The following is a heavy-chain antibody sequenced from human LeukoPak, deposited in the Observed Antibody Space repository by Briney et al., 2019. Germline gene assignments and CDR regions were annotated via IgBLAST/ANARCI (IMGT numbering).Heavy chain of an antibody. CDR3: ARAQADYIGNYFDY. CDR2: IWYDGSKK. J-gene: IGHJ4*02. V-gene: IGHV3-33*01. D-gene: IGHD4-11*01. Sequence: GGSLRLSCAASGFNFITYGMHWVRQAPGKGLEWVAVIWYDGSKKYYADSVKGRFTISRDNSKNTLYLQMNSLRAEDTAVYFCARAQADYIGNYFDYWGQGTLVTVSS. CDR1: GFNFITYG.